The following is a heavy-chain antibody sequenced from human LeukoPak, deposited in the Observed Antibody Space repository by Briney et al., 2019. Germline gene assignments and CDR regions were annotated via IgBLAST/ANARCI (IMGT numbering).Heavy chain of an antibody. D-gene: IGHD6-19*01. CDR2: IYSGGST. CDR3: ARDSRSNSSGWYLRLDY. Sequence: GGSLRLSCAASGFTVSSNYMSWVRQAPGKGLEWVSVIYSGGSTYYADSVKGRFTISRDNSKNTLYLQMNSLRAEDTAVYYCARDSRSNSSGWYLRLDYWGQGTLVTVSS. J-gene: IGHJ4*02. V-gene: IGHV3-66*01. CDR1: GFTVSSNY.